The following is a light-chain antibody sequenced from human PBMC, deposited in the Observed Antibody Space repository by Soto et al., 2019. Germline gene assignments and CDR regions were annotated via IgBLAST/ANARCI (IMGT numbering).Light chain of an antibody. Sequence: EIVMTQSPATLSVSPGERATLSCRASQSVYNNLAWYQQKPGQAPRLLIYGASTRATGIPARFSGSGSGSDFTLTISTLPNLDSAVSLGQQYNKWPTLSFGPRSKVDI. CDR1: QSVYNN. J-gene: IGKJ3*01. CDR3: QQYNKWPTLS. V-gene: IGKV3-15*01. CDR2: GAS.